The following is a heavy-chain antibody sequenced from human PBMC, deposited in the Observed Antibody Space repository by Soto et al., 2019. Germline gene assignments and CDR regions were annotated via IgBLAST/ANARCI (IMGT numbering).Heavy chain of an antibody. Sequence: QVQVVQSGVEVRRPGSSAKVSCKASGDTFKNCVISWVRQAPGQGLEWMGGIIPLFGTTDFAQRFQGRLTITTDESTNTAYMELSRLRSEDTATYYGAAELGFGKLSVVWGQGTKVIVSS. CDR1: GDTFKNCV. CDR2: IIPLFGTT. CDR3: AAELGFGKLSVV. J-gene: IGHJ6*02. D-gene: IGHD3-10*01. V-gene: IGHV1-69*01.